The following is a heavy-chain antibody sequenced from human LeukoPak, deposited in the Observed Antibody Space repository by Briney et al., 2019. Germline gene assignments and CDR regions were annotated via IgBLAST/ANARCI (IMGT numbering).Heavy chain of an antibody. V-gene: IGHV1-24*01. CDR2: FDPEDGET. J-gene: IGHJ3*02. D-gene: IGHD4-17*01. Sequence: ASVKVSCKVSGYTLTELSMHWVRQAPGKGLECMGGFDPEDGETIYAQKFQGRVTMTEDTSTDTAYMELSSLRSEDTAVYYCLKNGDYDAFDIWGQGTMVTVSS. CDR3: LKNGDYDAFDI. CDR1: GYTLTELS.